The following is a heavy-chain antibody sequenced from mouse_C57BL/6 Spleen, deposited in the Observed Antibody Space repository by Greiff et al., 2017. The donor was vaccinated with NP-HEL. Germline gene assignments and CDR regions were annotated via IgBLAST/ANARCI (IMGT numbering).Heavy chain of an antibody. V-gene: IGHV5-16*01. Sequence: DVMLVESEGGLVQPGSSMKLSCTASGFTFSDYYMAWVRQVPEKGLEWVANINYDGSSTYYLDSLQSRFIISRDNANNILYLQMSSLKSEDTATYYCARDGRGSYFDYWGQGTTLTVSS. CDR3: ARDGRGSYFDY. CDR1: GFTFSDYY. CDR2: INYDGSST. J-gene: IGHJ2*01.